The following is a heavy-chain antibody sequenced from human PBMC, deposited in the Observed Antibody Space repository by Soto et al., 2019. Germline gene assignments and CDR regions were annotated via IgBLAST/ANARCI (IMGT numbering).Heavy chain of an antibody. D-gene: IGHD6-19*01. CDR3: AMRAVAGTDFQH. CDR2: INAGNGNT. V-gene: IGHV1-3*01. Sequence: ASLKVSCKASGYTFTIYAMHWVRQAPGQRLEWMGWINAGNGNTKYSQKFQGRVTITRDTSASTAYMELSSLRSEDTAVYYCAMRAVAGTDFQHWGQGTLVTVSS. J-gene: IGHJ1*01. CDR1: GYTFTIYA.